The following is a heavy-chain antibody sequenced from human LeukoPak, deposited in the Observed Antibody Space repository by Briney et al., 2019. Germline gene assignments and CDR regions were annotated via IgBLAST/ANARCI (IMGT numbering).Heavy chain of an antibody. V-gene: IGHV3-33*01. J-gene: IGHJ4*02. CDR1: GFTFSSYG. D-gene: IGHD2-8*01. CDR3: ARDRMADLYYFDY. CDR2: IWYDGSNK. Sequence: GGSLRLSCAASGFTFSSYGMHWVRQAPGKGLEWVAVIWYDGSNKYYADSVKGRFTISRDNSKNTLYLQMNSLRGEDTAVYYCARDRMADLYYFDYWGQGTLVTVSS.